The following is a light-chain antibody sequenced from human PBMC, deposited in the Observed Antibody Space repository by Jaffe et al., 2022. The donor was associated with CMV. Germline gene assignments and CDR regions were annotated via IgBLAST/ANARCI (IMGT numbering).Light chain of an antibody. CDR2: GAS. V-gene: IGKV3-20*01. CDR1: QSFTGNY. J-gene: IGKJ1*01. CDR3: QQYGSSPGT. Sequence: EIVLTQSPGTLSLSPGEGATLSCRASQSFTGNYLAWYQQKPGQAPRLLVYGASNRATGIPDRFSGSGSGTDFTLTISRLEPEDFAVYYCQQYGSSPGTFGQGTKVEIK.